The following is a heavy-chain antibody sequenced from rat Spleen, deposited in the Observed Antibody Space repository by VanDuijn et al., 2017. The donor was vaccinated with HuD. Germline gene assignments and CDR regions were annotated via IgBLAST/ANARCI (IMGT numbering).Heavy chain of an antibody. CDR1: GFTFSNYD. J-gene: IGHJ4*01. D-gene: IGHD1-10*01. CDR3: TTGGTTLYVMDV. Sequence: EVQLAESGGGLVQPGRSMKLSCAASGFTFSNYDMAWVRQAPTKGLEWVASITYDGSSTYYRGSVKGRFTISRDYAKSTLYLQMDSLRSEDTATYYCTTGGTTLYVMDVGGQGASVTVSS. V-gene: IGHV5-20*01. CDR2: ITYDGSST.